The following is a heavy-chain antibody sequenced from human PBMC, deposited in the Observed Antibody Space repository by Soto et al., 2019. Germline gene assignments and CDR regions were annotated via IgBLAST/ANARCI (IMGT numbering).Heavy chain of an antibody. Sequence: QVQLQESGPGLVKPSGTLSLTCAVSGGSISTSNWWSWVRQPPGKGLEWSGEVYRTGSTNYNPSLESRLTISSEKSKNQFSRTLTYVTAAHTSVYHCARAHATKATAAILDCWGHVTLVTVSS. D-gene: IGHD2-2*01. V-gene: IGHV4-4*02. CDR3: ARAHATKATAAILDC. CDR1: GGSISTSNW. CDR2: VYRTGST. J-gene: IGHJ4*01.